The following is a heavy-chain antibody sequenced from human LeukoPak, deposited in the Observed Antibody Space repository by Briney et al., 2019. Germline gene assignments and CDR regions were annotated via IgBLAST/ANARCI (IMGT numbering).Heavy chain of an antibody. D-gene: IGHD2-21*02. CDR3: ARDFVRVTSFDY. Sequence: GGSLRLSCAASGFTFSDYYMSWIRQAPGKGLEWVSYISSSGSTIYYADSVKGRFTISRDNAKSSLYLQMNSLRAEDTAVYYCARDFVRVTSFDYWGQGTLVTVSS. V-gene: IGHV3-11*01. CDR2: ISSSGSTI. CDR1: GFTFSDYY. J-gene: IGHJ4*02.